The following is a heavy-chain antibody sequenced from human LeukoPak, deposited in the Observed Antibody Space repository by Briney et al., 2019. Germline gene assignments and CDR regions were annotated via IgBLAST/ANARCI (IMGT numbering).Heavy chain of an antibody. CDR2: IYYSGST. D-gene: IGHD5-18*01. J-gene: IGHJ4*02. CDR3: ARHGYSYGFDY. V-gene: IGHV4-59*08. CDR1: GGSISSYY. Sequence: SETLSLTCTVSGGSISSYYWSWIRQPPGKGLEWIGYIYYSGSTNYNPSLKSRVTISVDTSKNQFSLKLSSVTAADTAVYYCARHGYSYGFDYWGQGTLATVSS.